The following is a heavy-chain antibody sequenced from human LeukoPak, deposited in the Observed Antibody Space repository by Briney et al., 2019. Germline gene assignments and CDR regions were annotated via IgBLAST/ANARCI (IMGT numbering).Heavy chain of an antibody. V-gene: IGHV3-33*01. J-gene: IGHJ4*02. D-gene: IGHD6-13*01. CDR2: IWYDGSNK. CDR1: GFTFSSYG. Sequence: GRSLRLSCAASGFTFSSYGMHWVRQAPGKGLEWVAVIWYDGSNKYYADSVKGRFTISRDNSKNTLYLQMNSLRAEDTAVYYCARDSRSSSSFDYWGQGTLVTVSS. CDR3: ARDSRSSSSFDY.